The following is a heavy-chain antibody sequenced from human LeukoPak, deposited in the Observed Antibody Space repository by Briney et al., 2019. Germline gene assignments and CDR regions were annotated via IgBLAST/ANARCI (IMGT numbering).Heavy chain of an antibody. Sequence: PGGSLRLSCAASGFTFSTYSMNWVRQAPGKGLEWVSSISSSSSYIYYADSVKGRFTISRDNAKNSLYLQMNSLRAEDTAVYYCAKDRGFCSGSSSCNSFDYWGQGTLVTVSS. V-gene: IGHV3-21*01. J-gene: IGHJ4*02. D-gene: IGHD2-15*01. CDR3: AKDRGFCSGSSSCNSFDY. CDR1: GFTFSTYS. CDR2: ISSSSSYI.